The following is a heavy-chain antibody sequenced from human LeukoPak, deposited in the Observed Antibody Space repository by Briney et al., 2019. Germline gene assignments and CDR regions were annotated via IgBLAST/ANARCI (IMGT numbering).Heavy chain of an antibody. J-gene: IGHJ4*02. Sequence: PGGSLRLSCAASGFTFSSYSMNWVRQAPGKGLEWVSSISSSSSYIHYADSVKGRFTISRDNAKNSLYLQMNSLRAEDTAVYYCARADYYDSSGFGPFDYWGQGTLVTVSS. V-gene: IGHV3-21*04. CDR3: ARADYYDSSGFGPFDY. CDR2: ISSSSSYI. D-gene: IGHD3-22*01. CDR1: GFTFSSYS.